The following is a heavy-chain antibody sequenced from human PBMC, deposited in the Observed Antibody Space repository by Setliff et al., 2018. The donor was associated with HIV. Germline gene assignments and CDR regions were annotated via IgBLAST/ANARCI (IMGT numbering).Heavy chain of an antibody. Sequence: LSLTCTVSGGSISSYYWSWIRQPPGKGLEWIGYIYTSGSTNYNPSLKSRVTISVDTSKSQVSLKLSSVTAADTAVYYCARSPGVDTNMAFDYWGRGTLVTVSS. V-gene: IGHV4-59*01. J-gene: IGHJ4*02. CDR3: ARSPGVDTNMAFDY. CDR2: IYTSGST. D-gene: IGHD5-18*01. CDR1: GGSISSYY.